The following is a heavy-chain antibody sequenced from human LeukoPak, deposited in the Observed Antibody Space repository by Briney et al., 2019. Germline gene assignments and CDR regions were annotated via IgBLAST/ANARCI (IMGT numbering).Heavy chain of an antibody. D-gene: IGHD6-19*01. CDR2: ISYDGSNK. CDR1: GFTFSSYA. V-gene: IGHV3-30*04. J-gene: IGHJ6*04. CDR3: ARDLRGSGWSGDYYYGMDV. Sequence: GRSLRLSCAASGFTFSSYAMRWVRQAPGKGLEWVAVISYDGSNKYYADSVKGRFTISRDNSKNTLYLQMNSLRAEDTAVYYCARDLRGSGWSGDYYYGMDVWGKGTTVTVSS.